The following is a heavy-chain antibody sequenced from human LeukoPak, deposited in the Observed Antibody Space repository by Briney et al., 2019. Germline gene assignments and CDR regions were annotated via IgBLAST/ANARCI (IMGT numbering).Heavy chain of an antibody. CDR2: IYYSGST. CDR3: ARHTVDSSSWYLFDY. Sequence: SETLSLTCTVSGGSISSYSWSWIRQPPGKGLEWIGYIYYSGSTNYNPSLKSRVTISVDTSKNQFSLKVNSVTVADTAVYYCARHTVDSSSWYLFDYWGQGTLVTVSS. CDR1: GGSISSYS. V-gene: IGHV4-59*08. D-gene: IGHD6-13*01. J-gene: IGHJ4*02.